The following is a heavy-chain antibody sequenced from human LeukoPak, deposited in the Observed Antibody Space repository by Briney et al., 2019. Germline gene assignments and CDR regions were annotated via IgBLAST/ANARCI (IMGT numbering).Heavy chain of an antibody. V-gene: IGHV1-2*02. CDR2: INPNSGGT. D-gene: IGHD4-23*01. Sequence: ASVKVSCKASGYTFTGYYMHWVRQAPGQGLEWMGWINPNSGGTNYAQKFQGRVTMTRDTSISTAYKDLSRLRSDDTAVYYCARGESTVVTGRAAHYWGQGTLVTVSS. CDR3: ARGESTVVTGRAAHY. J-gene: IGHJ4*02. CDR1: GYTFTGYY.